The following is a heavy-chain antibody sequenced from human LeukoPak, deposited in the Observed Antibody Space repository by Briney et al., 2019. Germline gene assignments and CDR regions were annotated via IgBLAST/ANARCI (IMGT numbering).Heavy chain of an antibody. V-gene: IGHV3-7*01. Sequence: PGGSLRLSCAASGFTFSSSWMDWVRQAPGKGLEWVAKIKPDRSQTYYVDSVKGRFTISRDNAKNSLFLQMNSLRAEDTAVYYCARDFHYSTLDYWGQGILVTVTS. CDR3: ARDFHYSTLDY. D-gene: IGHD6-13*01. CDR2: IKPDRSQT. CDR1: GFTFSSSW. J-gene: IGHJ4*02.